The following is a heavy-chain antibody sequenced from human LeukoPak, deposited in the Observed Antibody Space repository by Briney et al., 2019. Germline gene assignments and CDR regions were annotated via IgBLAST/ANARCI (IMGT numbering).Heavy chain of an antibody. Sequence: SETLSPTCTVSGGSISSYYWSWIRQPAGKGLEWIGRIYTSGSTNYNPSPKSRVTMSVDTSKNQFSLKPSSVTAADTAVYYRARDDKVKGQSAQQRDYYDSSGYYYYWGQGTLVTVSS. CDR3: ARDDKVKGQSAQQRDYYDSSGYYYY. D-gene: IGHD3-22*01. V-gene: IGHV4-4*07. CDR1: GGSISSYY. CDR2: IYTSGST. J-gene: IGHJ4*02.